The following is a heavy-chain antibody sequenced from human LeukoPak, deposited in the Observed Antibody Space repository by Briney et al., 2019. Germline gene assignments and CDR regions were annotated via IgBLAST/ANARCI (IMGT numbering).Heavy chain of an antibody. CDR1: GFTFRDYW. V-gene: IGHV3-74*01. D-gene: IGHD3-22*01. CDR2: INTDGRTT. J-gene: IGHJ4*02. CDR3: VRELSSYYDSSAYL. Sequence: PGGSLRLSCAASGFTFRDYWMHWVRQAPGKGLVWVSRINTDGRTTTYADSVKGRFTVSRDNAKNTVYLQMHSLRAEDTAVYYCVRELSSYYDSSAYLWGQGTLVTVSS.